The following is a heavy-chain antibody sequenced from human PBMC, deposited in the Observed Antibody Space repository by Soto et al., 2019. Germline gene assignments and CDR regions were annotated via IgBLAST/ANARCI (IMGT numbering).Heavy chain of an antibody. D-gene: IGHD6-13*01. CDR3: ARHSSSWPIFDY. Sequence: AETLSLTCTVSGGSISSGCYYWSWIRQSPGKGLEWIGYIYYSGSTNYNPSLKSRVSISVDTSKNQFSLKLSSVTAADTAVYYCARHSSSWPIFDYWGQGTLVTVSS. J-gene: IGHJ4*02. CDR2: IYYSGST. CDR1: GGSISSGCYY. V-gene: IGHV4-61*01.